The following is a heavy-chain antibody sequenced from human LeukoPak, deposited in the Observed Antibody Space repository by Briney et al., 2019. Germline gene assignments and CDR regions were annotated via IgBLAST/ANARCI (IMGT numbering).Heavy chain of an antibody. V-gene: IGHV4-61*02. CDR2: IYTSGST. D-gene: IGHD4-23*01. Sequence: SQTLSLTCTVSGDSISSGNFYWSWIRQPAGKGLEWIGRIYTSGSTNYNPSLKSRVTISVDTSKNQFSLKLSSVTAADTAVYYCASLVSARRWAYYYYYMDVWGKGTTVTVSS. CDR3: ASLVSARRWAYYYYYMDV. J-gene: IGHJ6*03. CDR1: GDSISSGNFY.